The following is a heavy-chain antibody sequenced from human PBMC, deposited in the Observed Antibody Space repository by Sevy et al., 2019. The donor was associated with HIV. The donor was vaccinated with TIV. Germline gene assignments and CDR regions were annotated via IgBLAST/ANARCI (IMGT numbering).Heavy chain of an antibody. CDR3: AKDRCTGDVCENYFYALDF. CDR2: IAKDGRTK. Sequence: EGSLRLSCAASGFTFNSYAMHWVRQAPGKELEWVAVIAKDGRTKYYAESVKGRFTISRDNSKNTLNLQMNSLRAEDTAEFYCAKDRCTGDVCENYFYALDFWGQGTTVTVSS. D-gene: IGHD2-8*02. CDR1: GFTFNSYA. V-gene: IGHV3-30*18. J-gene: IGHJ6*02.